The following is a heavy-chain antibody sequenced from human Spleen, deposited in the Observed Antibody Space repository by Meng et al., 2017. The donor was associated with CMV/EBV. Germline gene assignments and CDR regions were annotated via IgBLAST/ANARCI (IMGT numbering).Heavy chain of an antibody. J-gene: IGHJ4*02. CDR1: FTGYF. CDR3: ARVDALGYCTGGGCYSVF. D-gene: IGHD2-15*01. V-gene: IGHV1-2*02. CDR2: ITPNSGNT. Sequence: FTGYFIHWVRQAPGQGLEWMGWITPNSGNTNYAQNFQGRVAMTTDTSISTAYMELSSLTYDDTAVYFCARVDALGYCTGGGCYSVFWGQGTLVTVSS.